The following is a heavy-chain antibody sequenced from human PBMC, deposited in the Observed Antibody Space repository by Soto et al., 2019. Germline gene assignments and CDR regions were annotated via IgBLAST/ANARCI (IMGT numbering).Heavy chain of an antibody. V-gene: IGHV1-18*01. Sequence: QVQLVQSGAEVKKPGASVKVSCKASGYTFTSYGISWVRQAPGQGLEWMGWISAYNGNTNYAQKLQGRVTMTTDTSTSTAYMELRSLRSDDTAVYYCARGLSYDFWSGYATRYYFDYWGQGTLVTVSS. CDR2: ISAYNGNT. CDR3: ARGLSYDFWSGYATRYYFDY. D-gene: IGHD3-3*01. CDR1: GYTFTSYG. J-gene: IGHJ4*02.